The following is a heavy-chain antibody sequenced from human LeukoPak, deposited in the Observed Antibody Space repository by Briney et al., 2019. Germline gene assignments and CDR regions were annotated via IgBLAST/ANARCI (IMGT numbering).Heavy chain of an antibody. CDR2: IEYSGGSA. D-gene: IGHD4-17*01. V-gene: IGHV3-23*01. J-gene: IGHJ4*02. CDR3: AKVIRATVTTGKYYFDY. CDR1: GFTLSSYE. Sequence: NPGGSLRLSCIVSGFTLSSYEMSWIRQAPGKGLEWVASIEYSGGSAYYADSVKGRFTISRDNSKNTLYLQMNSLRAEDTAVYYCAKVIRATVTTGKYYFDYWGQGTLVTVSS.